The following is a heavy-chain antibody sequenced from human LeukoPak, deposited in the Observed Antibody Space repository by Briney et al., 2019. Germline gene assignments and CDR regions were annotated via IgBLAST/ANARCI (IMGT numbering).Heavy chain of an antibody. J-gene: IGHJ5*02. CDR3: ARDRVAAAWDP. V-gene: IGHV3-20*04. Sequence: GGSLRLSCAASGFTFDDYGMSWVRQAPGKGLEWVSGINWNGGSTGYADSVKGRFTISRDNAKNSLYLQMNSLRAKDTALYYCARDRVAAAWDPWGQGTLVTVSS. D-gene: IGHD6-13*01. CDR1: GFTFDDYG. CDR2: INWNGGST.